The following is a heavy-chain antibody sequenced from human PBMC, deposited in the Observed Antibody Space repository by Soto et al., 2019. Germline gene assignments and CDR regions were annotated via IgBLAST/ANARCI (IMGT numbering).Heavy chain of an antibody. CDR1: GFSFSSYW. CDR3: ASSTTAGGDQQLGAT. V-gene: IGHV3-74*01. Sequence: GGSLRLSCVASGFSFSSYWMHWVRQAPGKGLVWVSRINSDGSSTTYADSVKGRFTSSRDNAKNTLYLQMNSLRAEDTAVYYCASSTTAGGDQQLGATWGQGTLVTVSS. J-gene: IGHJ5*02. D-gene: IGHD6-6*01. CDR2: INSDGSST.